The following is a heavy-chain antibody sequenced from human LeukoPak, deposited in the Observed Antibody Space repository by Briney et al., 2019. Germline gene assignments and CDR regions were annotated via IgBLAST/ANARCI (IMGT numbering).Heavy chain of an antibody. V-gene: IGHV3-15*01. CDR3: TTDSFQARLRNTRGYYYYMDV. CDR2: IKSKTDGGTT. J-gene: IGHJ6*03. Sequence: GGSLRLSCAASGFTFSNAWMSWVRQAPGKGLEWVGRIKSKTDGGTTDYAAPVKGRFTISRDDSKNTLYLQMNSLKTEDTAVYYCTTDSFQARLRNTRGYYYYMDVWGKGTTVTVSS. CDR1: GFTFSNAW. D-gene: IGHD4-17*01.